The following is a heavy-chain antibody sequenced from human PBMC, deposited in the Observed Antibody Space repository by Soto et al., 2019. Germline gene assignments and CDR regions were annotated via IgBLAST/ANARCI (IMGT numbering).Heavy chain of an antibody. Sequence: GASVKVSCKASGYTFTSYDINWVRQATGQGLEWMGWMNPNSGNTGYAQKFQGRVTMTRNTSISTAYMELSSLRSEDTAVYYCARVAGDIVVVVHWFDPWGQGTLVTVSS. V-gene: IGHV1-8*01. D-gene: IGHD2-15*01. CDR1: GYTFTSYD. CDR3: ARVAGDIVVVVHWFDP. CDR2: MNPNSGNT. J-gene: IGHJ5*02.